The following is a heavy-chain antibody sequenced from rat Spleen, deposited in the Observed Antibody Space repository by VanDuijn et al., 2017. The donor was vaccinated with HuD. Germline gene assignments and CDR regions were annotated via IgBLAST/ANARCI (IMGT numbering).Heavy chain of an antibody. Sequence: EVQLVESGGXLVQPGRSXQLSXXASGXTFXXXGMNWIRQPPGKGLEWIAYISGNSGTIYYADTVKGRFTISRDNAKNTLYLRLSSLRSEDTALYYCARDYGRFGYWGQGTLVTVSS. J-gene: IGHJ3*01. CDR2: ISGNSGTI. CDR3: ARDYGRFGY. CDR1: GXTFXXXG. V-gene: IGHV5-34*01. D-gene: IGHD1-11*01.